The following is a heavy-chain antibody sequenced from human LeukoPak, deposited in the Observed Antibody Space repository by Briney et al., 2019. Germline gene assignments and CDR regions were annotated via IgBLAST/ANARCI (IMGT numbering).Heavy chain of an antibody. J-gene: IGHJ5*02. Sequence: PGGSLRLSCAASGFTFSTYSIHWVRQAPGKGLEWVSYISDSGDTTYYADSVKGRFTISRDNAKNSLYLQMNSLRDEDTAVYYCARYRDHNGSYYDQWGQGTMVTVSS. V-gene: IGHV3-48*02. CDR3: ARYRDHNGSYYDQ. CDR2: ISDSGDTT. CDR1: GFTFSTYS. D-gene: IGHD3-10*01.